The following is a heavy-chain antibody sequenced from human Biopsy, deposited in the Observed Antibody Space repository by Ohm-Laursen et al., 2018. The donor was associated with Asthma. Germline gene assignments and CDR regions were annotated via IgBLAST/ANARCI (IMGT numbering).Heavy chain of an antibody. CDR3: ARAVSSSSYWYFDL. V-gene: IGHV4-39*02. Sequence: VTLSLTCIVSGDAMSTSGSYWGWIRQSPGKGLEWIGSIYYRGRTYNNPSLESRVTISAATPKNHFSLKVTSVTAADTAVYYFARAVSSSSYWYFDLWGRGDLVTVSS. D-gene: IGHD6-6*01. CDR1: GDAMSTSGSY. CDR2: IYYRGRT. J-gene: IGHJ2*01.